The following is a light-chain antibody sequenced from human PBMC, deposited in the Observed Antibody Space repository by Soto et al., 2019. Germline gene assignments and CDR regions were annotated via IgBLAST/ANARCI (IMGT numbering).Light chain of an antibody. J-gene: IGLJ3*02. CDR2: LNS. CDR3: QSYDSSLSAWV. Sequence: QSVLTQPPSVSGAPGPRVTISCTGSSSNIGAGYDVHWYQQLPGTAPKLLIFLNSNRPSGVPDRFSGSKSGTSASLAITGLQAEDEGDYYCQSYDSSLSAWVFGGGTKLTVL. CDR1: SSNIGAGYD. V-gene: IGLV1-40*01.